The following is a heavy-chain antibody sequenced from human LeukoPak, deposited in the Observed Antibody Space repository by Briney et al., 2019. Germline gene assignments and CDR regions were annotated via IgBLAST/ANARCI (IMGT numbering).Heavy chain of an antibody. V-gene: IGHV3-66*01. CDR1: GFTVSSDF. D-gene: IGHD2/OR15-2a*01. Sequence: PGGSLRLSCAASGFTVSSDFMAWVRQSPGTGLDWVSAVYAGGSTHYADSVKGRFTISRDSSKNTLDLQMNNLRVEDTAVYYCARENIVYYYGMDVWGQGTTVTVSS. J-gene: IGHJ6*02. CDR3: ARENIVYYYGMDV. CDR2: VYAGGST.